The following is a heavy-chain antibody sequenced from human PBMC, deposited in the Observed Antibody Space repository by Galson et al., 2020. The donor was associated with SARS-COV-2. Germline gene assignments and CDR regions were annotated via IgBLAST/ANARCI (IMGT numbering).Heavy chain of an antibody. CDR3: ARDVSGGASDI. CDR1: GFTFTNYA. J-gene: IGHJ3*02. CDR2: ISYDGRNK. D-gene: IGHD1-26*01. Sequence: GGSLRLSCAASGFTFTNYAIHWVRQAPGKGLEWVAVISYDGRNKIYADSVKGRFTISRDNSENMLFLQMNSLRADDTAVYYCARDVSGGASDIWGQGTMVTVSS. V-gene: IGHV3-30*04.